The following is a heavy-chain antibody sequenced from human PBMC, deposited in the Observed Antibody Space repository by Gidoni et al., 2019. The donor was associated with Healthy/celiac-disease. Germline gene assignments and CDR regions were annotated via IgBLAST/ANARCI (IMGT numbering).Heavy chain of an antibody. CDR2: ISAYNGNT. Sequence: QVQLVQSGAEVKKPGASVKVSCTASGYTFTSYGISWVRQAPGQGLEWMGWISAYNGNTNYAQKLQGRVTMTTDTSTSTAYMELRSLRSDDTAVYYCARDGIVVVPAATRYYYYYYGMDVWGQGTTVTVSS. D-gene: IGHD2-2*01. CDR1: GYTFTSYG. CDR3: ARDGIVVVPAATRYYYYYYGMDV. J-gene: IGHJ6*02. V-gene: IGHV1-18*01.